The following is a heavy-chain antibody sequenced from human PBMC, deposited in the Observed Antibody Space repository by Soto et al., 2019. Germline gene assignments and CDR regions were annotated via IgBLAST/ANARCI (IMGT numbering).Heavy chain of an antibody. J-gene: IGHJ4*02. D-gene: IGHD6-19*01. V-gene: IGHV3-74*01. CDR2: IYTDGRTT. CDR3: ASGGERQWLAIDF. Sequence: EVQLVESGGGLVQPGGSLRLSCAASGFTFSVNWMHWVRQAPGKGLVWVSRIYTDGRTTNYADSVKGRFTISRDNAKNTLYLQMNSLRVEDTAVYYCASGGERQWLAIDFWGQGTLVTVSS. CDR1: GFTFSVNW.